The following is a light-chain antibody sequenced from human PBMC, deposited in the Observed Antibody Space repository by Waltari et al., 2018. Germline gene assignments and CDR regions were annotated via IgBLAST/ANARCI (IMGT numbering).Light chain of an antibody. CDR1: QSISSY. CDR3: QQSYSTPYT. J-gene: IGKJ2*01. CDR2: AAS. Sequence: DIQMTQSPSSLSASVGDRVTITCRASQSISSYLNLYQQKPGKAPKLLIYAASSLQSGVPSRFSGSGSGTDFTLTISSLQPEDFVTYYCQQSYSTPYTFGQGTKLEIK. V-gene: IGKV1-39*01.